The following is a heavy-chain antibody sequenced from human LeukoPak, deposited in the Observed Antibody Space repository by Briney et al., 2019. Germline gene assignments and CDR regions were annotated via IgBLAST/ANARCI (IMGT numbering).Heavy chain of an antibody. CDR2: IKQDGSEK. Sequence: GGSLRLSCAASGFTFSSYEMNWVRQAPGKGLEWVANIKQDGSEKYYVDSVKGRFTISRDNAKNSLNLQMNSLRAEDTAVYYCAKDRREIKLWPREYYYYYMDVWGKGTTVTISS. D-gene: IGHD5-18*01. V-gene: IGHV3-7*01. CDR3: AKDRREIKLWPREYYYYYMDV. J-gene: IGHJ6*03. CDR1: GFTFSSYE.